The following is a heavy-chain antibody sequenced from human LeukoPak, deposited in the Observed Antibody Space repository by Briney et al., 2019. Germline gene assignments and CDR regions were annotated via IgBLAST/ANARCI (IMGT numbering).Heavy chain of an antibody. CDR3: AKEGYYDFWSGYSDY. J-gene: IGHJ4*02. D-gene: IGHD3-3*01. Sequence: GGSLRLSCAASGFTFSSYGMHWVRQAPGKGLEWVAVISYDGSNKYYADSVKGRFTISRDNSKNTLYLQMNSLRAEDTAVYYCAKEGYYDFWSGYSDYWGQGTLVTVSS. V-gene: IGHV3-30*18. CDR2: ISYDGSNK. CDR1: GFTFSSYG.